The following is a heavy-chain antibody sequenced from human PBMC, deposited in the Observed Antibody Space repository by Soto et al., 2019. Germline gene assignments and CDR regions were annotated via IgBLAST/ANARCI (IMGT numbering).Heavy chain of an antibody. CDR3: AKDTQYSSGWYASNSFPPAADHGMDV. CDR2: ISWNSGSI. CDR1: GFTFDDYA. V-gene: IGHV3-9*01. Sequence: GGSLRLSCAASGFTFDDYAMHWVRQAPGKGLEWVSGISWNSGSIGYADSVKGRFTISRDNAKNSLYLQMNSLRAEDTALYYCAKDTQYSSGWYASNSFPPAADHGMDVWGQGTTVTVSS. D-gene: IGHD6-19*01. J-gene: IGHJ6*02.